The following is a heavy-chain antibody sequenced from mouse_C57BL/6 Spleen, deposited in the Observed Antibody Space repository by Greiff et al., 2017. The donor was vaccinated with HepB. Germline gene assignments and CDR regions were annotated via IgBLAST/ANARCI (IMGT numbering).Heavy chain of an antibody. CDR2: IYPSDSET. J-gene: IGHJ1*03. D-gene: IGHD1-1*01. V-gene: IGHV1-61*01. CDR3: ARVYGSSHWYFDV. CDR1: GYTFTSYW. Sequence: QVQLQQPGAELVRPGSSVMLSCKASGYTFTSYWMDWVKQRPGQGLEWIGNIYPSDSETHYNQKFKDKATLTVDKSSSTAYMQLSSLTSEDSAVYYCARVYGSSHWYFDVWGTGTTVTVSS.